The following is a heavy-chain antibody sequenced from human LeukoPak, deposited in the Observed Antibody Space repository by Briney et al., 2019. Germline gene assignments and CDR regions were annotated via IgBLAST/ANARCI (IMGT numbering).Heavy chain of an antibody. Sequence: PSETLSLTCTVSGGSISSYYWSWIRQPAGKGLEWIGRIYSSGSTNYNPSLKSRVTMSEDTSKNQFSLKLSSVTAADTAVYYCARLPWGVATITGAFDIWGQGTMVTVSS. CDR1: GGSISSYY. D-gene: IGHD5-12*01. CDR2: IYSSGST. CDR3: ARLPWGVATITGAFDI. V-gene: IGHV4-4*07. J-gene: IGHJ3*02.